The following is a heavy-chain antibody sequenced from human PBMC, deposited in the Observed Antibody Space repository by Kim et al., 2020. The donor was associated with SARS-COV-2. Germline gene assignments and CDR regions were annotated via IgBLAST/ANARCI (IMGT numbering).Heavy chain of an antibody. CDR2: ISSSSSYI. Sequence: GGSLRLSCAASGFTFSSYSMSWVRQAPGKGLEWVSSISSSSSYIYYADSVKGRFTISRDNAKDSLYLQMNSLRAEDTAVYYCARDLFRYGSGSGWFDPWGPGTLVTVSP. D-gene: IGHD3-10*01. CDR3: ARDLFRYGSGSGWFDP. J-gene: IGHJ5*02. V-gene: IGHV3-21*01. CDR1: GFTFSSYS.